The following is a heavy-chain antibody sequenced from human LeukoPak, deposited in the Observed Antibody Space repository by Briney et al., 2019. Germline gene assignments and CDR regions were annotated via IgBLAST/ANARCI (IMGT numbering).Heavy chain of an antibody. V-gene: IGHV4-39*01. CDR3: ARHNYDFWSGYPNWFDP. CDR2: IYYSGST. CDR1: GGSISSSSYY. Sequence: PSETLSLTCTVSGGSISSSSYYWGWIRQPPGKGLEWIGSIYYSGSTYYNPSLKSRVTISVDTSKNQFSLKLSSVTAADPAVYYCARHNYDFWSGYPNWFDPWGQGTLVTVSS. D-gene: IGHD3-3*01. J-gene: IGHJ5*02.